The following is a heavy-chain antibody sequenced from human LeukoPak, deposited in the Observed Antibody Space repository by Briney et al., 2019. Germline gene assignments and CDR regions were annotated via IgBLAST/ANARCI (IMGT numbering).Heavy chain of an antibody. CDR3: ARDRGGSYGMDV. CDR1: GFTFSSYG. Sequence: PGGSLRLSCAASGFTFSSYGMHWVRQAPGKGLEWVAVIWYDGSNKYYADSVKGRFTISRDNSKNTLYLQMNSLRAEDTAVYYCARDRGGSYGMDVWGQGTTVTVSS. CDR2: IWYDGSNK. D-gene: IGHD2-15*01. V-gene: IGHV3-33*01. J-gene: IGHJ6*02.